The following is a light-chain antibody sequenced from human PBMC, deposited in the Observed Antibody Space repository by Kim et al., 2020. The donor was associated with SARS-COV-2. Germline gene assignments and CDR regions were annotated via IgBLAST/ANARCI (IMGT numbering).Light chain of an antibody. CDR1: QSTYTY. V-gene: IGKV1-39*01. Sequence: DIQMTQSPSSLSASVGDRISITCRASQSTYTYLNWYQQKPGKAPKLLIYAASLLQGGVPSRFSGSGSGTEFTLTISSLQPEDFAIYYCQQSYRSPWTFGPGTKVDIK. CDR2: AAS. J-gene: IGKJ1*01. CDR3: QQSYRSPWT.